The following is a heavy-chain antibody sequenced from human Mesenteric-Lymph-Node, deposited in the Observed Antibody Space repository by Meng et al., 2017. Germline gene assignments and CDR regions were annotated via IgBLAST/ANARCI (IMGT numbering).Heavy chain of an antibody. CDR2: IYYSGST. CDR1: GGSISSSSYY. CDR3: AREARYFDWLLSEKGGYDY. Sequence: SETLSLTCTVSGGSISSSSYYWGWIRQPPGKGLEWIGSIYYSGSTYYNPSLKSRVTISVDTSKNQFSLKLSSVTAADTAVYYCAREARYFDWLLSEKGGYDYWGQGTLVTVSS. J-gene: IGHJ4*02. D-gene: IGHD3-9*01. V-gene: IGHV4-39*07.